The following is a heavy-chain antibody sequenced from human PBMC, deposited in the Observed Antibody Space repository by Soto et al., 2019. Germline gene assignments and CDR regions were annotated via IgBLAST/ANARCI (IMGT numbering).Heavy chain of an antibody. J-gene: IGHJ6*02. CDR3: ARDWLGRGSGYGMDV. CDR1: GYTFTSYY. Sequence: QVQLVQSGAEVKKPGASVKVSCKASGYTFTSYYMHWVRQAPGQGLEWMGIINPSGGSTSYAQKFQGRVTMTRDTSTSTVYMELSSLRSEDTAVYYCARDWLGRGSGYGMDVWGQGTTVTVSS. D-gene: IGHD3-10*01. V-gene: IGHV1-46*01. CDR2: INPSGGST.